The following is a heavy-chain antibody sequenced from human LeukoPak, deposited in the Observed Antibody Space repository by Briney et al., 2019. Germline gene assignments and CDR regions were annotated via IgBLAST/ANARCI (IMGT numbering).Heavy chain of an antibody. D-gene: IGHD2-8*01. J-gene: IGHJ4*02. CDR3: AKQSYARSLGE. V-gene: IGHV3-23*01. CDR1: GFPFSDFS. CDR2: TNSGGTST. Sequence: GGSLRLSCATSGFPFSDFSMSWVRQAPGKGLEWISTTNSGGTSTYYAESVKGRFTISRDNSTNTLYLQMSSLRVEDTAVYYCAKQSYARSLGEGGPGTLVSVSS.